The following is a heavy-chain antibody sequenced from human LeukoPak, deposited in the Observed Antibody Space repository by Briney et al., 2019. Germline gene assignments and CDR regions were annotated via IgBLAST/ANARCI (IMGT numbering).Heavy chain of an antibody. Sequence: PGGSLRLSCAASGFTFNNYAMSWVRQAPGKGLERVSAMSGNGDTTYYADSVKGRFTISRDNSKNTLYLQMNSLRAEDTAVYYCARGYVSLGYFDYWGQGTLVTVSS. J-gene: IGHJ4*02. CDR2: MSGNGDTT. CDR1: GFTFNNYA. D-gene: IGHD2-15*01. V-gene: IGHV3-23*01. CDR3: ARGYVSLGYFDY.